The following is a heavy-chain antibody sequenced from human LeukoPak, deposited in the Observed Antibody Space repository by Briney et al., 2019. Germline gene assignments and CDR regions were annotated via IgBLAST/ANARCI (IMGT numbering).Heavy chain of an antibody. Sequence: EPGGSLRLSCAASGFTFSSYSMNRVRQAPGKGLEWVSPISSSSSYIYYADSAKGRFTISRDNAKNSLYLQMNSLRAEDTAVYYCARDSDWDDAFDIWGQGTMVTVSS. CDR2: ISSSSSYI. J-gene: IGHJ3*02. CDR3: ARDSDWDDAFDI. CDR1: GFTFSSYS. V-gene: IGHV3-21*01. D-gene: IGHD3-9*01.